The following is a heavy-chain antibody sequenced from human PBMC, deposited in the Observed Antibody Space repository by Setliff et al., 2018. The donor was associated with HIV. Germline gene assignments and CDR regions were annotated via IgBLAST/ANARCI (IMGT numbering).Heavy chain of an antibody. J-gene: IGHJ5*02. Sequence: ASVKVSCKASGYTFTSYYIHWVRQAPGQGLEWMGIVIPSTGDTNYAQNFQGRVTMTRDTSTNTVYMDLNSLRAEDTAVYYCAKFPGPIHFLGWFDPWGQGTLVTVSS. D-gene: IGHD3-3*01. CDR3: AKFPGPIHFLGWFDP. CDR1: GYTFTSYY. V-gene: IGHV1-46*01. CDR2: VIPSTGDT.